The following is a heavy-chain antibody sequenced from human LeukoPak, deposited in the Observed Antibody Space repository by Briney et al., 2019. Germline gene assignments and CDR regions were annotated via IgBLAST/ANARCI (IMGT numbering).Heavy chain of an antibody. Sequence: SQTLSLTCTVSGGSISSGSYYWSSIRQPAGKGLEWIGRIYTSGSTNYNPSLKSRVTISVDTSKNQFSLKLSSVTAADTAVYYCARDRSASGFFDYWGQGTLVTVSS. CDR1: GGSISSGSYY. J-gene: IGHJ4*02. D-gene: IGHD1-26*01. CDR3: ARDRSASGFFDY. V-gene: IGHV4-61*02. CDR2: IYTSGST.